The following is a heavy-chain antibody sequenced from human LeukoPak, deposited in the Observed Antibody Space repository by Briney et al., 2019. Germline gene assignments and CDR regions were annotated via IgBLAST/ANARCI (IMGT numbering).Heavy chain of an antibody. Sequence: PSETLSLTCAVYGGSFSGYYWSWIRQPPGKGLEWTGEINHSGSTNYNPSLKSRVTISVDTSKNQFSLKLSSVTAADTAVYYCARRSTYYDILTGYYMERYFDYWGQGTLVTVSS. V-gene: IGHV4-34*01. D-gene: IGHD3-9*01. CDR1: GGSFSGYY. CDR3: ARRSTYYDILTGYYMERYFDY. CDR2: INHSGST. J-gene: IGHJ4*02.